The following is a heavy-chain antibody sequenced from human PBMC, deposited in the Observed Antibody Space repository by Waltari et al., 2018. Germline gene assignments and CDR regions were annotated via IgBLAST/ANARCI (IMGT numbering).Heavy chain of an antibody. D-gene: IGHD6-19*01. CDR2: IYHSGST. CDR1: GGSISSSNW. Sequence: QVQLQESGPGLVKPSGTLSLTCAVSGGSISSSNWWSWVRQPPGKGLEWIGEIYHSGSTNYNPSPKGRVTISVDKSKNQFSLKLSAVTAADTAVYYCAARYSSGWYSTLYWGQGTLVTVSS. CDR3: AARYSSGWYSTLY. J-gene: IGHJ4*02. V-gene: IGHV4-4*02.